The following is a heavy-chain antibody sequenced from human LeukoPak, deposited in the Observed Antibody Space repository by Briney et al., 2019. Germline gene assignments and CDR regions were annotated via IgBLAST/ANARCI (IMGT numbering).Heavy chain of an antibody. CDR3: ARKPGDWFDP. J-gene: IGHJ5*02. CDR1: GFTFGDSF. V-gene: IGHV3-11*01. CDR2: ISSSGSTI. Sequence: PGGSLTLSCTASGFTFGDSFMIWFRQAPGKGLEWVSYISSSGSTIYYADSVKGRFTISRDNAKNSLYLQMNSLRAEDTAVYYCARKPGDWFDPWGQGTLVTVSS. D-gene: IGHD1-14*01.